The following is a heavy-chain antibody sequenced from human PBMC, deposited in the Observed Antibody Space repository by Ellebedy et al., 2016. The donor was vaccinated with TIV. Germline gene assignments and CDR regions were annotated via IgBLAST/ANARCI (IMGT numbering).Heavy chain of an antibody. CDR3: AASESADSDY. Sequence: MPGGSLRLSCTVSGDSIRNYYCTWIRQPPGKGLEWIGHMYYSGSSNYNPSLKSRVTMSIDTSKNQFSLKMSSVTAADTAVYYCAASESADSDYWGPGTLVTVSS. J-gene: IGHJ4*02. CDR1: GDSIRNYY. CDR2: MYYSGSS. V-gene: IGHV4-59*01. D-gene: IGHD2-2*01.